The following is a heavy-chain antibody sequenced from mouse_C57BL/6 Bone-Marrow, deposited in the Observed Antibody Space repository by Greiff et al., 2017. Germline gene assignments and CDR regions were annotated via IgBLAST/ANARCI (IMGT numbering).Heavy chain of an antibody. J-gene: IGHJ2*01. CDR2: IHPNSGST. D-gene: IGHD2-2*01. Sequence: VQLQQPGAELVKPGASVKLSCKASGYTFTSYWLHWVKQRPGQGLEWIGMIHPNSGSTNYNEKFKSKATLTVDKSSSTAYMQLSSLTSEDSAVYYCAREGYTLFDYWGQGTTLTVSS. V-gene: IGHV1-64*01. CDR1: GYTFTSYW. CDR3: AREGYTLFDY.